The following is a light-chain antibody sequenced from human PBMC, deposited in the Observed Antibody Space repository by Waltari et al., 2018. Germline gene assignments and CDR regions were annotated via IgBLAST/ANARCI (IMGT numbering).Light chain of an antibody. CDR1: QSFGKY. J-gene: IGKJ1*01. CDR3: QKYDYLPAT. CDR2: HAS. Sequence: EVVLTQSPGTLSLSPGERATLSCRASQSFGKYLAWYQQKPGQAPRLLIYHASTRAPGIPDRFSGSGSGTDFSLTISRLEPEDFAVYYCQKYDYLPATFGQGTKVEIK. V-gene: IGKV3-20*01.